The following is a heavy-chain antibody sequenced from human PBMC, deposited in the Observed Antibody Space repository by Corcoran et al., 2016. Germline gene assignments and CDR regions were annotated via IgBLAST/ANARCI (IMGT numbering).Heavy chain of an antibody. CDR3: AREGCGGDCGMDV. Sequence: EVQLVESGGGLIQPGGSLRLSCAASGFTVSSNYMSWVRQAPGKGLEWVSVIYSGGSTYYADSVKGRFTISRDNSKNTLYLQMNSLRAEDTAVYYCAREGCGGDCGMDVWGQGTTVTVSS. CDR2: IYSGGST. V-gene: IGHV3-53*01. J-gene: IGHJ6*02. D-gene: IGHD2-21*01. CDR1: GFTVSSNY.